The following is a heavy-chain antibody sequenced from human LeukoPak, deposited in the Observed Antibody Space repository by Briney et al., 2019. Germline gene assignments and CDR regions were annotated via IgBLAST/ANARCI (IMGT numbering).Heavy chain of an antibody. CDR3: ARDGSMVYAMPFDY. CDR1: GYTFTSYD. J-gene: IGHJ4*02. D-gene: IGHD2-8*01. V-gene: IGHV1-8*03. Sequence: ASVKVSCKASGYTFTSYDINWVRQATGQGLEWMGWMNPNSGNTGYAQKFQGRVTITRNTSISTAYMELSSLRSEDTAVYYCARDGSMVYAMPFDYWGQGTLVTVSS. CDR2: MNPNSGNT.